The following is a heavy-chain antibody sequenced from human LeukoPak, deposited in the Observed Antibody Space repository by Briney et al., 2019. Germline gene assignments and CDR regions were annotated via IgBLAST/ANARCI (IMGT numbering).Heavy chain of an antibody. D-gene: IGHD3-10*01. CDR3: ARIYYRRSDYHYYYMDV. Sequence: GASVKVSCKASGYTFTSYDINWVRQAPGQGLEWVGWMNPNSGNTGSAQKVQRRITITMNTSISTAYMELSSLRSEDTAVYYCARIYYRRSDYHYYYMDVWGEGTTVTVSS. CDR2: MNPNSGNT. CDR1: GYTFTSYD. J-gene: IGHJ6*03. V-gene: IGHV1-8*01.